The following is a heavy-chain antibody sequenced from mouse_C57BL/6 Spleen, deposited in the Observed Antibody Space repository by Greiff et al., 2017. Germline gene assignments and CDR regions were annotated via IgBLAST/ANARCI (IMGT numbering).Heavy chain of an antibody. Sequence: EVQLQQSGAELVRPGASVTLSCTASGFNIKDDYMHWVKQRPEQGLEWIGWIDPENGDTEYASKFQGKATITADTSSNTAYLQLSSLTSEDTAVYYCTTDSNYEFFAYWGQGTLVTVSA. CDR3: TTDSNYEFFAY. D-gene: IGHD2-5*01. J-gene: IGHJ3*01. V-gene: IGHV14-4*01. CDR1: GFNIKDDY. CDR2: IDPENGDT.